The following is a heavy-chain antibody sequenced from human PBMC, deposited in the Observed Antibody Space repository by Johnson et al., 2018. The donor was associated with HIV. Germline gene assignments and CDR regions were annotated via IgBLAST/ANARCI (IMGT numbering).Heavy chain of an antibody. CDR1: GFTFSSYA. J-gene: IGHJ3*02. CDR3: TTGFAAFDI. V-gene: IGHV3-15*01. Sequence: VQLVESGGGVVQPGGSLRLSCAASGFTFSSYAMHWVRQAPAKGLEWVGRIKSKTDGGTTDYAAPVKGRFTISRDDSKNTLYLQMTSLKTEDTAVYYCTTGFAAFDIWGQGTMVTVSS. D-gene: IGHD3-10*01. CDR2: IKSKTDGGTT.